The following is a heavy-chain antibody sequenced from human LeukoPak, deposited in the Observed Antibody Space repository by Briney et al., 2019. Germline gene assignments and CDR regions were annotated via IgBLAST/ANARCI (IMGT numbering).Heavy chain of an antibody. Sequence: PSETLSLTCTVSGGSISSGGYYWSWLRQHPGKGLEWIGYIYYSGSTYYNPSLKSRVTISVDTSKNQFSLKLSSVTAADTAVYYCARALDWFGLGAPRYFDYWGQGTLVTVSS. D-gene: IGHD3-16*01. J-gene: IGHJ4*02. CDR1: GGSISSGGYY. V-gene: IGHV4-31*03. CDR2: IYYSGST. CDR3: ARALDWFGLGAPRYFDY.